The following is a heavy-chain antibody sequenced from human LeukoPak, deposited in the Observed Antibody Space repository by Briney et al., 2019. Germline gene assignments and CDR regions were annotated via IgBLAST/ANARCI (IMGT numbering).Heavy chain of an antibody. Sequence: GTSLRLSCAASGFPFSTFGFHWVRRAPGKGPEWVALIWHDGSETYYADSVKGRFTNSRDDSKSTLYLQMNSLRVEDTAVYYCVRDVGNFDSGTSYFDYWGQGTLVIVSS. CDR1: GFPFSTFG. J-gene: IGHJ4*02. D-gene: IGHD3-10*01. CDR3: VRDVGNFDSGTSYFDY. CDR2: IWHDGSET. V-gene: IGHV3-33*01.